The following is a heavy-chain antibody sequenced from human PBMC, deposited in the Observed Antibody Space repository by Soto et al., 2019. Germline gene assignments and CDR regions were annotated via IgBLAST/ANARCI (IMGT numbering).Heavy chain of an antibody. D-gene: IGHD4-17*01. CDR3: ASDSYDCGAPPWGWFDP. CDR2: ISYDGSNK. CDR1: GFTFSSYA. V-gene: IGHV3-30-3*01. J-gene: IGHJ5*02. Sequence: GGSLRLSCAASGFTFSSYAMHWVRQAPGKGLERVAVISYDGSNKYYADSAKGRFTISRDNSKNTLYLQMNSLRAQDTAGYYCASDSYDCGAPPWGWFDPWGQGILVTVSS.